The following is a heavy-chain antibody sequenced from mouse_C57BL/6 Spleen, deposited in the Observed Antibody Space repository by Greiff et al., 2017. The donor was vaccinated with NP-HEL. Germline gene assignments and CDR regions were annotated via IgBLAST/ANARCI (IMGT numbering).Heavy chain of an antibody. Sequence: VQLQQPGAELVKPGASVTLSCKASGYTFTSYWMHWVKQRPGQGLEWIGMIHPNSGSTNYNEKFKSKATLTVDKSSSTAYMQLSSLTSEDSAVYYCARGGSSYYFDYWGQGTTLTVSS. CDR2: IHPNSGST. V-gene: IGHV1-64*01. CDR3: ARGGSSYYFDY. CDR1: GYTFTSYW. J-gene: IGHJ2*01. D-gene: IGHD1-1*02.